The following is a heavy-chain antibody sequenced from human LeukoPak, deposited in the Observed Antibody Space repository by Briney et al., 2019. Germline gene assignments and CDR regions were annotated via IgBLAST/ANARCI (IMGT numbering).Heavy chain of an antibody. CDR1: GPSISSSSHY. CDR2: MNHSGRN. Sequence: SEALSLTCSVSGPSISSSSHYWSWLRQPPGKGLEWIGEMNHSGRNNYNPSLKSRVTISVDTSKNQFSLKLSSVTAADTAVYYCARAGKYSSSWYRSAYYYYGMDVWGQGTTVTVSS. D-gene: IGHD6-13*01. V-gene: IGHV4-39*07. J-gene: IGHJ6*02. CDR3: ARAGKYSSSWYRSAYYYYGMDV.